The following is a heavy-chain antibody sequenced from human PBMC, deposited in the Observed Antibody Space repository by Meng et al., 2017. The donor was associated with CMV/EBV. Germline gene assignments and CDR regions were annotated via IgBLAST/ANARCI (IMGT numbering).Heavy chain of an antibody. D-gene: IGHD3-3*01. CDR3: ASGRGEITIFGVVTAETSYYYGMDV. CDR1: GGTFSSYA. J-gene: IGHJ6*02. Sequence: SVKFSCKASGGTFSSYAIGWVRQAPGQGLEWMGGIIPIFGTANYAQKFQGRVTITTDESTSTAYMELSSLRSEDTAVYYCASGRGEITIFGVVTAETSYYYGMDVWGQGTTVTVSS. CDR2: IIPIFGTA. V-gene: IGHV1-69*05.